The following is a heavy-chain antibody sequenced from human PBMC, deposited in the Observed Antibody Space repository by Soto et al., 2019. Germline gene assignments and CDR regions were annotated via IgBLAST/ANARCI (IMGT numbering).Heavy chain of an antibody. Sequence: GASVKVSCKVSGYTLTELSMHWVRQAPGKGLEWMGGFDPEDGETIYAQKFQGRVTITADESTSTAYMELSSLRSEDTAVYYCASGRYCSGGSCYAYYYYGMDVWGQGTTVTVSS. CDR1: GYTLTELS. D-gene: IGHD2-15*01. CDR3: ASGRYCSGGSCYAYYYYGMDV. CDR2: FDPEDGET. J-gene: IGHJ6*02. V-gene: IGHV1-24*01.